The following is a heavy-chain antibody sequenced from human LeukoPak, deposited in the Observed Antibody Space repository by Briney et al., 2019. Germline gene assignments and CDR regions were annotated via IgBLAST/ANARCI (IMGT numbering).Heavy chain of an antibody. J-gene: IGHJ3*02. V-gene: IGHV3-74*01. Sequence: GGSLRLSCAASGFTFSSYSMNWVRQAPGKGLVWVSRINSDGSRTSYADSVKGRFTISRDNAKNTLYLQMNSLRAEDTAVYYCSRERELPNDAFDIWGQGTMVTVSS. CDR1: GFTFSSYS. CDR3: SRERELPNDAFDI. CDR2: INSDGSRT. D-gene: IGHD1-26*01.